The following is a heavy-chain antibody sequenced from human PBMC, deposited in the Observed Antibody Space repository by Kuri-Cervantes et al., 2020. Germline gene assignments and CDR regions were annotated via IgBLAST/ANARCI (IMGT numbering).Heavy chain of an antibody. CDR2: IYSGGST. V-gene: IGHV3-53*01. CDR3: ARTYWGVTNFFFDN. J-gene: IGHJ4*02. D-gene: IGHD2-21*01. CDR1: GFTVSSNY. Sequence: GESLKISCAASGFTVSSNYMSWVRQAPGKGLEWVSVIYSGGSTYYADSVKGRFTISRDNSKNTLYLQMNSLRAEDTAVYYCARTYWGVTNFFFDNWGQGTLVTVSS.